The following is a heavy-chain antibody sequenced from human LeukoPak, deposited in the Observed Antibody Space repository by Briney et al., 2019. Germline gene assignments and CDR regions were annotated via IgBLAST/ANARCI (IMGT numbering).Heavy chain of an antibody. D-gene: IGHD3-22*01. Sequence: ASVKVSCKASGYTFTGYYMHWVRQAPGQGPEWMGWINPNSGGTNYAQKFQGRVTMTRDTSISTSYMELSRLRSDDTAVYYCARDLYYYDSSGYGYYFDYWGQGTLVTVSS. CDR3: ARDLYYYDSSGYGYYFDY. CDR2: INPNSGGT. J-gene: IGHJ4*02. V-gene: IGHV1-2*02. CDR1: GYTFTGYY.